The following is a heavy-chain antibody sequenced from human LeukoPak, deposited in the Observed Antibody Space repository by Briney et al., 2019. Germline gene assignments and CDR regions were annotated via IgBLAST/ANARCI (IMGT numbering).Heavy chain of an antibody. V-gene: IGHV1-58*02. CDR3: AADLYVRSAVPAAIGAFDI. J-gene: IGHJ3*02. CDR1: GFTFTSSA. Sequence: APVKVSCKASGFTFTSSAMQWVRQARGQRLEWIGWIVVGSGNTNYAQKFQERVTITRDMSTSTAYMELSSLRSEDTAVYYCAADLYVRSAVPAAIGAFDIWGQGTMVTVSS. CDR2: IVVGSGNT. D-gene: IGHD2-2*02.